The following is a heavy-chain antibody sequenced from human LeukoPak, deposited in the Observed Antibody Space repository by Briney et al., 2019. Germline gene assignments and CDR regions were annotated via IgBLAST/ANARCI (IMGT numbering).Heavy chain of an antibody. D-gene: IGHD5-12*01. Sequence: PSETLSLTCTVSGGSISSYYWSWIRQPPGKGLEWIGYIYYSGSTNYNPSLKSRVTISVDTSKNQFSLKLSSVTAADTAAYYCARHRIGYSGYDFDYWGQGTLVTVSS. CDR1: GGSISSYY. V-gene: IGHV4-59*08. J-gene: IGHJ4*02. CDR2: IYYSGST. CDR3: ARHRIGYSGYDFDY.